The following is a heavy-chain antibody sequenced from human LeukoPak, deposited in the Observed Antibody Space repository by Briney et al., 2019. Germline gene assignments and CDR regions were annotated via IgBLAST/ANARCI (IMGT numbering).Heavy chain of an antibody. CDR3: ASTNERFTYYYGSGSSNYFDY. V-gene: IGHV4-34*01. D-gene: IGHD3-10*01. J-gene: IGHJ4*02. CDR1: GGSFSGYY. CDR2: INHSGST. Sequence: PSETLSLTCAVYGGSFSGYYWSWIRQPPGKGLEWIGEINHSGSTNYNPSLKSRVTISVDTSKNQFSLKLSSVTAADTAVYYCASTNERFTYYYGSGSSNYFDYWGQGTLVTVSS.